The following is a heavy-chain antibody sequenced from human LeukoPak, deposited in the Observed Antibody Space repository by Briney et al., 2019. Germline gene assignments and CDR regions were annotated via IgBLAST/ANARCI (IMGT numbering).Heavy chain of an antibody. CDR1: GFTFSSYA. J-gene: IGHJ4*02. CDR3: AKDHFFCSSTSCYIEGDY. D-gene: IGHD2-2*02. CDR2: ISGSGGST. V-gene: IGHV3-23*01. Sequence: GGSLRLSCAASGFTFSSYAMNWVRQAPGKGLEWVSAISGSGGSTYYADSVKGRFTISRDNSKNTLYLQMNSLRAEDTAVYYCAKDHFFCSSTSCYIEGDYWGQGTLVTVSS.